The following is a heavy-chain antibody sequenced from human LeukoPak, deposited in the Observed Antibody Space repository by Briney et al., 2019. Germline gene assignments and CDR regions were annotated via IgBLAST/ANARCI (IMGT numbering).Heavy chain of an antibody. Sequence: SVKASCKASGGTFRSYVITWVRQAPGHGLEWMGGIIPIFGTTTYAQKFQGRVTITADESTSAVYLELSSLRSEDTAVYYCARRSCGGVCQRSDYYYYGMDVWGQGATVTVSS. J-gene: IGHJ6*02. CDR3: ARRSCGGVCQRSDYYYYGMDV. CDR2: IIPIFGTT. CDR1: GGTFRSYV. D-gene: IGHD2-21*02. V-gene: IGHV1-69*01.